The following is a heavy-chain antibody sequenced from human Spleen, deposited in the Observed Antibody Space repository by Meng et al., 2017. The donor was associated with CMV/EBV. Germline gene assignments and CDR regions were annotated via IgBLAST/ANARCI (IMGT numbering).Heavy chain of an antibody. CDR2: IYPGDSDT. J-gene: IGHJ4*02. D-gene: IGHD5-12*01. CDR1: GYSFTNYW. V-gene: IGHV5-51*01. Sequence: GESLKISCKGSGYSFTNYWIGWVRQMPGKGLEWMGIIYPGDSDTRYSPSFQDQVTISADKSISTAYLQWSSLKASDTAMYYCARVMATKNYYFDYWGQGTLVTVSS. CDR3: ARVMATKNYYFDY.